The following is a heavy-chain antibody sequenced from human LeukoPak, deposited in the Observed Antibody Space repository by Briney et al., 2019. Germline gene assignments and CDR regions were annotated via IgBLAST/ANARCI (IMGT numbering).Heavy chain of an antibody. CDR3: ERHGYGDYPNWFDP. J-gene: IGHJ5*02. Sequence: PSETLSLTCTVSAGSISSGGYHWSWIRQQPGKGLEWIGYSYYSGTTSYNPSLKSRVTISVDTSKKKFSLKVSSVTVADTAVYYCERHGYGDYPNWFDPWGQGTLVTVSS. CDR1: AGSISSGGYH. D-gene: IGHD4-17*01. V-gene: IGHV4-31*03. CDR2: SYYSGTT.